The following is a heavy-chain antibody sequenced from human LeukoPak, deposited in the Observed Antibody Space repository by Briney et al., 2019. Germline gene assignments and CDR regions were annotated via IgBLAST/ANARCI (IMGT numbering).Heavy chain of an antibody. CDR3: ARIYGDYGDY. D-gene: IGHD4-17*01. Sequence: SETLSLTCTVSGYSISSGYYWGWIRQPPGKGLEWIGSIYHSGSTYYNPSLKSRVTISVDTSKNQFSLKLSSVTAADTAVYYCARIYGDYGDYWGQGTLVTVSS. V-gene: IGHV4-38-2*02. CDR2: IYHSGST. CDR1: GYSISSGYY. J-gene: IGHJ4*02.